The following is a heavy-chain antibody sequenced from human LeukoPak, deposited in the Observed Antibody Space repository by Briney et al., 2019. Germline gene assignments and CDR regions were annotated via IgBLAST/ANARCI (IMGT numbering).Heavy chain of an antibody. Sequence: PSETLSLTCAVSGGSISSSNWWSWVRQPPGKGLEYIGYIFYSGRTNYNPSLKSRVTISVDTSKNWFSLRLTSVTAADTAVYYCARGQKYTYGYTVTELGSRYFDYWGQGTLVTVSS. CDR2: IFYSGRT. V-gene: IGHV4-4*02. CDR3: ARGQKYTYGYTVTELGSRYFDY. J-gene: IGHJ4*02. CDR1: GGSISSSNW. D-gene: IGHD5-18*01.